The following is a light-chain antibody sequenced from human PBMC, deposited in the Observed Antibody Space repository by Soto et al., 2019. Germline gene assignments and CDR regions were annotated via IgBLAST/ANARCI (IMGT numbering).Light chain of an antibody. CDR1: SFNIGTYN. V-gene: IGLV1-44*01. CDR3: AAWDDSLNSYV. Sequence: QSVLTQPTSASGTPGQRVTISCSGSSFNIGTYNVNWYQQLPGTAPKLLVYSNDQRPSGVPDRFSGSKSGTSASLAISWLQSEDEADYYCAAWDDSLNSYVFGIGTKVTVL. CDR2: SND. J-gene: IGLJ1*01.